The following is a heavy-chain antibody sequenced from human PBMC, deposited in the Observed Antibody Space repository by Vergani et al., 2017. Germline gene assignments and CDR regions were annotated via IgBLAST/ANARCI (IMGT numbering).Heavy chain of an antibody. CDR1: GYTFIHYD. CDR3: ASTSSTSYYYYYMDV. D-gene: IGHD6-6*01. V-gene: IGHV1-8*01. J-gene: IGHJ6*03. Sequence: QVQLVQSGAEVRKPGASVKVSCKASGYTFIHYDISWVRQASGQGLEWMGWMSPNSGNTGYAQKFQGRITMTRDTSISTAFMELSSLTSDDTAVYYCASTSSTSYYYYYMDVWGKGTTVTVSS. CDR2: MSPNSGNT.